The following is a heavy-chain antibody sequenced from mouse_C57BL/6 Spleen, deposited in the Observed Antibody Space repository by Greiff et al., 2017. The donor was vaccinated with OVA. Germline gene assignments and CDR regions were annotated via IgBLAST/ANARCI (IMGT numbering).Heavy chain of an antibody. J-gene: IGHJ4*01. CDR2: IWTGGGT. D-gene: IGHD2-3*01. CDR3: ARCGYYPAMDY. Sequence: VKLMESGPGLVAPSQSLTITCTVSGFSLTSYAISWVRQPPGKGLEWLGVIWTGGGTHYTSALKSRLSISTDNSKSQVFLKMNSLQTDDTARYYCARCGYYPAMDYWGQGTSVTVSS. CDR1: GFSLTSYA. V-gene: IGHV2-9-1*01.